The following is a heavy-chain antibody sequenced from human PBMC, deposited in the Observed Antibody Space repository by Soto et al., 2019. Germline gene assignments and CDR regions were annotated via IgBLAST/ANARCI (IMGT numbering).Heavy chain of an antibody. CDR1: GFTFSSYA. J-gene: IGHJ5*02. D-gene: IGHD3-10*01. CDR2: ISSNGGST. Sequence: EVQLVESGGGLVQPGGSLRLSCAASGFTFSSYAMHWVRQAPGKGLEYVSAISSNGGSTYYANSVKGRFTISRDNSKTTLYLQMGSLRAEDMAVYYCARDNYYGSGSYLWFDPWGQGTLVTVSS. CDR3: ARDNYYGSGSYLWFDP. V-gene: IGHV3-64*01.